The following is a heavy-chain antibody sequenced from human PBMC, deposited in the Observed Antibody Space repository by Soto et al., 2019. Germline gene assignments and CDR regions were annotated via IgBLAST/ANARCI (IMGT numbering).Heavy chain of an antibody. J-gene: IGHJ4*02. V-gene: IGHV3-74*01. D-gene: IGHD2-2*02. CDR1: WFPFRSDW. Sequence: AGGSLRVSCATPWFPFRSDWMHWVRQAPGEGLVWVSRMNSDGSSTTYVDSVKGRFTISRDNAKNTLYLQMTSLRAEDTAVYYCARVPHCSSTSCYSYFDYWGQGTLVTVSS. CDR2: MNSDGSST. CDR3: ARVPHCSSTSCYSYFDY.